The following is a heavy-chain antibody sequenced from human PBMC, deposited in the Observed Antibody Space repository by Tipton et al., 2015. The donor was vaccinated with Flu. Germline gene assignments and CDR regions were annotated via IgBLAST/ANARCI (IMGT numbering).Heavy chain of an antibody. CDR3: VKNGDSNWFDP. D-gene: IGHD2-8*01. CDR1: GGSLSGYY. CDR2: IHSSGNT. Sequence: TLSLTCNVSGGSLSGYYWSWIRQPAGKGLEWIGRIHSSGNTNYNPSLKSRVTMSADTSKNQFSLKLTSVTAADTAIYYCVKNGDSNWFDPWGQGTLVTVSS. J-gene: IGHJ5*02. V-gene: IGHV4-4*07.